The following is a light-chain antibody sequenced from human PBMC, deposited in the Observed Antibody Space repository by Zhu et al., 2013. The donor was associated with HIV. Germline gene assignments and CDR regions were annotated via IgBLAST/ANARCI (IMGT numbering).Light chain of an antibody. CDR3: QQANSFPS. V-gene: IGKV1-39*01. Sequence: DIQMTQSPSSLSASVGDRVTITCRASQSISSYLNWYQQKPGKAPKLLIYAASSLQSGVPSRFNGRGSGTDSTLTISSLQPEDFATYYCQQANSFPSFGGGTKVEIK. J-gene: IGKJ4*01. CDR1: QSISSY. CDR2: AAS.